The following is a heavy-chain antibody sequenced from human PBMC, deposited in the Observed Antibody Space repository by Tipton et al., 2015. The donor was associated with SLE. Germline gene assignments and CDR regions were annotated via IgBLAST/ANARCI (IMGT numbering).Heavy chain of an antibody. D-gene: IGHD3-10*01. V-gene: IGHV4-34*01. Sequence: TLSLTCAVYGGSFSAYYWSWIRQPPGKGLEWIGEINHSGSTNYNPSLKSRVTISVETSKNQFSLKLSSVTAADTAVYYCARDSGGADVWGQGTTVTVSS. CDR3: ARDSGGADV. CDR1: GGSFSAYY. CDR2: INHSGST. J-gene: IGHJ6*02.